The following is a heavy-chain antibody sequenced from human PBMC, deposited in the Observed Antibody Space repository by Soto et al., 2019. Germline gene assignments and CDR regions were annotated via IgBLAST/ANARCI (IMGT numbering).Heavy chain of an antibody. D-gene: IGHD3-3*01. V-gene: IGHV4-59*01. Sequence: SETLSLTCTVSGGSISRYYWSWIRQPPGKGLEWIGYIYYSGSTNYNPSLKSRVTISVDTSKNQFSLKLSSVTAADTAVYYCARVSNEDDFWSGYSWFDPWGQGTLVTVSS. CDR3: ARVSNEDDFWSGYSWFDP. J-gene: IGHJ5*02. CDR1: GGSISRYY. CDR2: IYYSGST.